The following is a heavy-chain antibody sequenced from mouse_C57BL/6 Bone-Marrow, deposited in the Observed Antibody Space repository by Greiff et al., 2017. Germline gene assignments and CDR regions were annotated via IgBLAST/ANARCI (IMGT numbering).Heavy chain of an antibody. CDR3: ARGGGNYDYAMDY. Sequence: VKLQQSGPELVKPGASVKISCKASGYAFSSSWMNWVKQRPGKGLEWIGRIYPGDGDTNYNGKFKGKATLTADKSSSTAYMQLSSLTSEDSAVYFCARGGGNYDYAMDYWGQGTSVTVSS. V-gene: IGHV1-82*01. J-gene: IGHJ4*01. CDR2: IYPGDGDT. CDR1: GYAFSSSW. D-gene: IGHD2-1*01.